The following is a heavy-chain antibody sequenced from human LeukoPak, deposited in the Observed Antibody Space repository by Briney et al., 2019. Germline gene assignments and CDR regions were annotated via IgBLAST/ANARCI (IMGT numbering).Heavy chain of an antibody. CDR3: ARGRDKDYGAGSYYFDY. D-gene: IGHD3-10*01. CDR2: TLPVVEVT. CDR1: GGSFSTYA. V-gene: IGHV1-69*04. Sequence: ASVRVSCKASGGSFSTYAFNWVRQAPGEGLEWMGRTLPVVEVTNYAQNLQDRVTITADKSTNTAYLELSSLRSGDTAMYYCARGRDKDYGAGSYYFDYWGQGTLVTVSS. J-gene: IGHJ4*02.